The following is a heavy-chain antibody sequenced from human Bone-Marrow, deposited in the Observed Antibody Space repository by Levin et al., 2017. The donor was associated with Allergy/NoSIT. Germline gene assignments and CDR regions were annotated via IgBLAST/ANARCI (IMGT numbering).Heavy chain of an antibody. CDR2: ISYDGSNK. V-gene: IGHV3-30*18. D-gene: IGHD6-13*01. J-gene: IGHJ4*02. CDR3: ANLYSSSWYGRGDY. CDR1: GFTFSSYG. Sequence: GGSLRLSCAASGFTFSSYGMHWVRQAPGKGLEWVAVISYDGSNKYYADSVKGRFTISRDNSKNTLYLQMNSLRAEDTAVYYCANLYSSSWYGRGDYWGQGTLVTVSS.